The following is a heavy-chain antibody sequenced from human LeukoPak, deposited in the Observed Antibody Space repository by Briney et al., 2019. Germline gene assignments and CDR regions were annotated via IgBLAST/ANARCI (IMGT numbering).Heavy chain of an antibody. CDR3: ASNTGTVFDY. V-gene: IGHV4-59*02. D-gene: IGHD7-27*01. Sequence: TSETLSLTCTVSSGSVSSDYWTWIRQPPGKGLEWIGYVYYSGSTEYNPSLRSRVTISLEMSKHQFSLNLTSVTAADTAVYYCASNTGTVFDYWGQGALVTVSS. J-gene: IGHJ4*02. CDR1: SGSVSSDY. CDR2: VYYSGST.